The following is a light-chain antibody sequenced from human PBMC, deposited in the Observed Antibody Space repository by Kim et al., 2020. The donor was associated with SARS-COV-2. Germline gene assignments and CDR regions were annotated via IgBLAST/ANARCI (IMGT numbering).Light chain of an antibody. J-gene: IGKJ1*01. CDR2: RPS. Sequence: DIHLTQSPSTLSASVGDRVNITCRASRTIDTWLAWYQQKAGKAPKYLIYRPSSLEGGVPSRFSGSGSGAEFTLTINSLQPDDFGTYYCQYYDSYPWTFGQGTKVDIK. CDR1: RTIDTW. CDR3: QYYDSYPWT. V-gene: IGKV1-5*03.